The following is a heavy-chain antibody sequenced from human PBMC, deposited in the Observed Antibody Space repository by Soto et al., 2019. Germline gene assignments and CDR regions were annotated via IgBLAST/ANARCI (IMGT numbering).Heavy chain of an antibody. D-gene: IGHD5-12*01. J-gene: IGHJ5*02. CDR1: GYTFFTYD. V-gene: IGHV1-18*01. CDR3: ARHHGPTTSENWFDP. Sequence: QVHLVQSGVEVKTPGASVKVYCQSSGYTFFTYDISWVRQAPGQGLEWMGWISTYSGDTKYAPKFQGRVTMTTDTSTTTAYLELRSLRSDDTAVYYCARHHGPTTSENWFDPWGQGTLVTVSS. CDR2: ISTYSGDT.